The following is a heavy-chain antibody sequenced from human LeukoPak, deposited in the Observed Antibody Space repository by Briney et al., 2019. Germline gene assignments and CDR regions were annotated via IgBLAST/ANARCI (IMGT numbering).Heavy chain of an antibody. Sequence: PSETLSLTCTVSGASISNYHWSWIRQPPGKGLEWIGYIYYSGSPNYNPSLKSRVTMSVDMSKNQFSLKLTSVTAADTAVYYRARHDYGRNSPRAYFDHWGQGTLVTVSS. J-gene: IGHJ4*02. D-gene: IGHD4-23*01. CDR2: IYYSGSP. CDR1: GASISNYH. CDR3: ARHDYGRNSPRAYFDH. V-gene: IGHV4-59*01.